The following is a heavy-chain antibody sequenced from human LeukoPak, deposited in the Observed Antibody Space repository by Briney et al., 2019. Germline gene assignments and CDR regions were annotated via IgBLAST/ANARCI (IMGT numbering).Heavy chain of an antibody. D-gene: IGHD1-26*01. CDR3: ARTGGSFYFYYYMDV. Sequence: WVRQAPGKGLECIGSIHYTGSTYYNPSLKSRVAISVDTSNNQFSLKLSSVTAADTAVYYCARTGGSFYFYYYMDVWGKGTTVTVSS. V-gene: IGHV4-39*07. J-gene: IGHJ6*03. CDR2: IHYTGST.